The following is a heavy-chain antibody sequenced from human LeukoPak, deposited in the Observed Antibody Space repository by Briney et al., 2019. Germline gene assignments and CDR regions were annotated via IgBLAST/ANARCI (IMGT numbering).Heavy chain of an antibody. J-gene: IGHJ4*02. CDR3: ARHRQWELLLPFDY. CDR1: GGTFSSYA. Sequence: SVKVSCKASGGTFSSYAISWVRQAPGHGLEWMGGIIPIFGTANYAQKFQGRVTITADESTSTAYMELSSLRSEDTAVYYCARHRQWELLLPFDYWGQGTLVTVSS. V-gene: IGHV1-69*13. D-gene: IGHD1-26*01. CDR2: IIPIFGTA.